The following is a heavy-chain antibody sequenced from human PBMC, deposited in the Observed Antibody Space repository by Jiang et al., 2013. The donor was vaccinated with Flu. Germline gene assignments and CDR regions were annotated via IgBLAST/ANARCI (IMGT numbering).Heavy chain of an antibody. CDR3: ARHIVGATTGFDY. J-gene: IGHJ4*02. Sequence: KGLEWIGSIYYSGSTYYNPSLKSRVTISVDTSKNQFSLKLSSVTAADTAVYYCARHIVGATTGFDYWGQGTLVTVSS. CDR2: IYYSGST. D-gene: IGHD1-26*01. V-gene: IGHV4-39*01.